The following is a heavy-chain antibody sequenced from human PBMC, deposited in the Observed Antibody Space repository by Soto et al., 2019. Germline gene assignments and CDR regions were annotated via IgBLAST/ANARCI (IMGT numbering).Heavy chain of an antibody. V-gene: IGHV4-39*01. CDR2: MLYSGLT. Sequence: SETLSLTCSVSGGSVSSSDYYWAWIRQPPGKGLEWIGSMLYSGLTYYNPSLKSRVTLSVDTSKNQFSVRLNSVTASDTAVYYCAPLSVSLSGPYGIHVWGQGTTVTVSS. D-gene: IGHD2-15*01. J-gene: IGHJ6*02. CDR3: APLSVSLSGPYGIHV. CDR1: GGSVSSSDYY.